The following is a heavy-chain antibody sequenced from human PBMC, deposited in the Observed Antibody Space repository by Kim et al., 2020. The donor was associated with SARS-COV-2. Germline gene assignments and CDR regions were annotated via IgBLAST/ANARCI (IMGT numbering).Heavy chain of an antibody. CDR3: ATGEGLVRGVISHY. CDR1: GYTLTELS. Sequence: ASVKVSCKVSGYTLTELSMHWVRQAPGKGLEWMGGFDPEDGETINAQKFQGRATMTEDTSTDTAYMELSSLRSEDTAVYYCATGEGLVRGVISHYWCQGTLVTVSS. CDR2: FDPEDGET. J-gene: IGHJ4*02. D-gene: IGHD3-10*01. V-gene: IGHV1-24*01.